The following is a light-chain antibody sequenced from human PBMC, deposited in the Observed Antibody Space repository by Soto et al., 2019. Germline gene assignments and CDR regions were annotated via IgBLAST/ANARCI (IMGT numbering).Light chain of an antibody. Sequence: DIQMTQSPSSLSASVGDRVSITCRASQTIISYLSWYQQKPGKAPKLLISAASSLQSGVSSRFNGSRSGTDFTLTISSLQSDDFATYYCQQTYSTPWTFGLGTKVEMK. V-gene: IGKV1-39*01. CDR3: QQTYSTPWT. J-gene: IGKJ1*01. CDR2: AAS. CDR1: QTIISY.